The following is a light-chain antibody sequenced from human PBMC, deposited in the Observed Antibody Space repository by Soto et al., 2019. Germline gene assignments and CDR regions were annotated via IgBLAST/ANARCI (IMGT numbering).Light chain of an antibody. CDR2: DVR. J-gene: IGLJ3*02. CDR3: CSYAGSYSSL. V-gene: IGLV2-11*01. Sequence: QSVLTQPRSVSGSPGQSVTISCTGTSNDVGAYDYVSWYQQHPDKAPKLMIFDVRKRLSGVPDRFSGSKSGNTASLTISGLQADDEADYYCCSYAGSYSSLFGGGTKLTVL. CDR1: SNDVGAYDY.